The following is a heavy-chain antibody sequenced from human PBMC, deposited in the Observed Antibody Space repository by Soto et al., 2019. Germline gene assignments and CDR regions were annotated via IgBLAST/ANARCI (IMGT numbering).Heavy chain of an antibody. CDR2: IGGSSGHI. J-gene: IGHJ4*02. Sequence: GGSLRLSCAASGFTFSGYYMIWIRQAPEKGLEWVSSIGGSSGHIYYADSLKGRFTISRDNAKNSLYLQMNSLRVDDTAVYYCARTNGAYSNYFDYWGQGTLVTVSS. V-gene: IGHV3-21*01. CDR3: ARTNGAYSNYFDY. CDR1: GFTFSGYY. D-gene: IGHD2-8*01.